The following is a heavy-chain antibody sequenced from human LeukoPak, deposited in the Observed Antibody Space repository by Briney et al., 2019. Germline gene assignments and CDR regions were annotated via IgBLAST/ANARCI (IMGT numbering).Heavy chain of an antibody. CDR2: INPNSGGT. CDR1: GYTFTGYY. D-gene: IGHD3-16*01. Sequence: GASVKVSCKASGYTFTGYYMHWVRQAPAQGLEWMGWINPNSGGTNYAQKFQGRVTMTRDTSISTAYMELSRLRSDDTAVYYCARSIMITFGGVTEIDYWGQGTLVTVSS. CDR3: ARSIMITFGGVTEIDY. V-gene: IGHV1-2*02. J-gene: IGHJ4*02.